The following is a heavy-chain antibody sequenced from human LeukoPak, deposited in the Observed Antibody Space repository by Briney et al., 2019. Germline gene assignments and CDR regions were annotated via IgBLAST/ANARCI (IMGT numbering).Heavy chain of an antibody. Sequence: GGSLRLSCAASGFSFSDYFMHWVRQAPGKGLEWVAVISYDGGNEYYADSVRGRFTISRDNSKNTLYLQMNSLRVEDTAVYYCARDKIVGATYFDYWGQGTLVTVSS. CDR3: ARDKIVGATYFDY. J-gene: IGHJ4*02. V-gene: IGHV3-30*03. D-gene: IGHD1-26*01. CDR2: ISYDGGNE. CDR1: GFSFSDYF.